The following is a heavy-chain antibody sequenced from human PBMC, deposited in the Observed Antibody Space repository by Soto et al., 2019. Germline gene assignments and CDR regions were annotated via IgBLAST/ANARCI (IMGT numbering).Heavy chain of an antibody. V-gene: IGHV4-34*01. Sequence: SETLSLTCAVYGGSFGVYYWSWIRQPPGKGLEWIGEINHSGSTNYNPSLKSRVTISVDTSKNQFSLKLSSVTAADTAIYYCSRGYDRNFDYWGQGTLVTVSS. J-gene: IGHJ4*02. CDR1: GGSFGVYY. D-gene: IGHD3-22*01. CDR3: SRGYDRNFDY. CDR2: INHSGST.